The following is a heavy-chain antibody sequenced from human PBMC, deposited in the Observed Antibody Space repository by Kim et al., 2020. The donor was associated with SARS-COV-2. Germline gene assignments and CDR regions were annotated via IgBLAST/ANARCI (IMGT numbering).Heavy chain of an antibody. CDR3: ARSSYDFWSGYSEDAFDI. CDR1: GGSISSYY. J-gene: IGHJ3*02. D-gene: IGHD3-3*01. CDR2: IYTSGST. V-gene: IGHV4-4*07. Sequence: SETLSLTCTVSGGSISSYYWSWIRQPAGKGLEWIGRIYTSGSTNYNPSLKSRVTMSVDTSKNQFSLKLSSVTAADTAVYYCARSSYDFWSGYSEDAFDIWGQGTMVTVSS.